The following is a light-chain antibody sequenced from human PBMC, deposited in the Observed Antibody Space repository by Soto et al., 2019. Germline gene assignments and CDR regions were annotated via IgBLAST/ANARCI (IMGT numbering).Light chain of an antibody. CDR3: QQFNSYSPGA. CDR2: DAS. CDR1: QSISSW. V-gene: IGKV1-5*01. Sequence: DIHMTQSPSPLSASVGDRVTITCRASQSISSWLAWYQQKPGKAPKLLNYDASSLESGVPSRFSGSGSGTEFTLTISSLQPVDFSTYYCQQFNSYSPGAFGQGSKVEIK. J-gene: IGKJ1*01.